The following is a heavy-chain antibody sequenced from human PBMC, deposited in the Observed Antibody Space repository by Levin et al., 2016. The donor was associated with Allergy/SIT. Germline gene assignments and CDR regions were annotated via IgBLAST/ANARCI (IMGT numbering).Heavy chain of an antibody. CDR2: INRDGSTT. D-gene: IGHD1-1*01. CDR3: AVQLEHYYYYYALDV. J-gene: IGHJ6*02. Sequence: VRQMPGKGLVWVSRINRDGSTTTYADSVKGRFTISRDNAKNTLYLQMNSLRAEDTAVYYCAVQLEHYYYYYALDVWGQGTTVTVSS. V-gene: IGHV3-74*01.